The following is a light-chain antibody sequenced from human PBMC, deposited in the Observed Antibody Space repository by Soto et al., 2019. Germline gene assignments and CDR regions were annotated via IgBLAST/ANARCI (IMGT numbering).Light chain of an antibody. J-gene: IGKJ4*01. V-gene: IGKV1-17*01. CDR3: PQHNTYPRT. CDR2: AAS. Sequence: DIQMTQSPSSLSASVGDRVTITCRASQGIRNDLGWYQQKPGKGPKRLIYAASNLSSGVSSRFSGSGYRTEFHLTISSPPPEDFATYFCPQHNTYPRTFGGGTRLEV. CDR1: QGIRND.